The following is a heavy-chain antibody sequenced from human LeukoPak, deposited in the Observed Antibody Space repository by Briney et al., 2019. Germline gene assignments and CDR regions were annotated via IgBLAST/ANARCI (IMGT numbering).Heavy chain of an antibody. Sequence: ASVKVSCKASGGTFSSYAISWVRQAPGQGLEWMGRIIPILGIANYAQKFQGRVTITADKSTSTVYMELSSLRSEDTAVYYCASGSGWSGTYYYYYYGMDVWGQGTTVTVSS. D-gene: IGHD6-19*01. CDR1: GGTFSSYA. V-gene: IGHV1-69*04. CDR3: ASGSGWSGTYYYYYYGMDV. J-gene: IGHJ6*02. CDR2: IIPILGIA.